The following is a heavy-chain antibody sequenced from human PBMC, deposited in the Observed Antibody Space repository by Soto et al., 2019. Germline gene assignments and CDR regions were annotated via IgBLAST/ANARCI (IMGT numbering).Heavy chain of an antibody. Sequence: SETLSLTCTVSGDSISSHYWSWIRQPPGKGLEWIGFGSTKYNPSLKSRISISVDTSKNQFSLNLTSATAADTAVYYCARVSTSASGGYYTLDYWGQGTLVTVSS. CDR3: ARVSTSASGGYYTLDY. J-gene: IGHJ4*02. CDR1: GDSISSHY. D-gene: IGHD3-10*01. CDR2: GST. V-gene: IGHV4-59*11.